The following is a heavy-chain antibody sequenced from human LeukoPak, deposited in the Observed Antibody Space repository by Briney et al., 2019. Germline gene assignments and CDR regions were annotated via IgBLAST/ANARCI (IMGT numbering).Heavy chain of an antibody. J-gene: IGHJ3*02. CDR2: VNPNSGNT. CDR3: ARSPTYYDFWSGYYRDAFDI. Sequence: ASVKVSCKASGYTFTSYDINWVRQATGQGLEWMGWVNPNSGNTGYAQKFQGRVTMTRNTSISTAYMELSSLRSEDTAVYYCARSPTYYDFWSGYYRDAFDIWGQGTMVTVSS. V-gene: IGHV1-8*01. CDR1: GYTFTSYD. D-gene: IGHD3-3*01.